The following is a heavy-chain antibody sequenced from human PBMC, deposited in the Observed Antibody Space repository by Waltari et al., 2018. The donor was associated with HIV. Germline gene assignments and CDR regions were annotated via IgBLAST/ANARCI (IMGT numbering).Heavy chain of an antibody. CDR2: INTGGDT. CDR1: GFTFSSYD. CDR3: ARYLRGHSGHGLDV. V-gene: IGHV3-13*01. D-gene: IGHD5-12*01. Sequence: EVQLVESGGNLVQPGGSVRLSCAASGFTFSSYDMHWVRQATGKGLEGVSAINTGGDTYYPGSVKGRFTISRENAKNSLYLQMNSLRAGDTAVYYCARYLRGHSGHGLDVWGQGTTVTVSS. J-gene: IGHJ6*02.